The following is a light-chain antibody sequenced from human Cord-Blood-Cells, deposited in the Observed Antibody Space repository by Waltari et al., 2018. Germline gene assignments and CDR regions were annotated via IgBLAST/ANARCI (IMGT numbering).Light chain of an antibody. CDR2: WAS. CDR1: QSVLYSSNNKNY. J-gene: IGKJ1*01. CDR3: QQYYSTPQT. Sequence: GERATINCKSSQSVLYSSNNKNYLAWYQQKPGQPPKLLIYWASTRESGVPDRFSGSGSGTDFTLTISSLQAEDVAVYYCQQYYSTPQTFGQGTKVEIK. V-gene: IGKV4-1*01.